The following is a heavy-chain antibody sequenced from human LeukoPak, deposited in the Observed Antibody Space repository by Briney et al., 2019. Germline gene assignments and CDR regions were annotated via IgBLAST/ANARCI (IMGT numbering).Heavy chain of an antibody. CDR1: GFTFSSYW. D-gene: IGHD3-16*01. CDR3: AREWGSGFDP. CDR2: ISRDGSST. V-gene: IGHV3-74*01. J-gene: IGHJ5*02. Sequence: GGSLRLSCAASGFTFSSYWMHWVRQAPGKGLVWVSHISRDGSSTAYADSVKGRFTISRDNAKNTLYLQMNSLRAEDTAVYYCAREWGSGFDPWGQGTLVTVSS.